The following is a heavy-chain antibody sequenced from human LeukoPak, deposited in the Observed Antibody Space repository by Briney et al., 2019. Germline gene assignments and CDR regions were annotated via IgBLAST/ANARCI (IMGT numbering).Heavy chain of an antibody. V-gene: IGHV3-9*01. CDR2: ISWNSGSI. D-gene: IGHD3-9*01. J-gene: IGHJ4*02. CDR3: AKDMLRYFDWPPDY. CDR1: GFTFDDYA. Sequence: PGRSLRLSCAASGFTFDDYAMHWVRQAPGKGLEWVSGISWNSGSIGYADSVKGRFAISRDNAKNSLYLQMNSLRTEDTALYYCAKDMLRYFDWPPDYWGQGTLVTVSS.